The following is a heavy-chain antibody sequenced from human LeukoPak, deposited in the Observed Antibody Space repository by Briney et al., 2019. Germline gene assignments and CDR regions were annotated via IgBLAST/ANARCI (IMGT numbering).Heavy chain of an antibody. CDR2: ISYDGSNK. V-gene: IGHV3-30*03. D-gene: IGHD5-24*01. Sequence: GGSLRLSCAASGFTFSSYGMRWVRQAPGKGLEWVAVISYDGSNKYYADSVKGRFTISRDNSKNTLYLQMNSLRAEDTAVYYCARGPSEGYHDYWGQGTLVTVSS. CDR3: ARGPSEGYHDY. J-gene: IGHJ4*02. CDR1: GFTFSSYG.